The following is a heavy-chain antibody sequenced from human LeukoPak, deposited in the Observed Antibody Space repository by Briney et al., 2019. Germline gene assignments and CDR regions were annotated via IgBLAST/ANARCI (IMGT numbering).Heavy chain of an antibody. D-gene: IGHD3-22*01. CDR1: GGSISSHY. J-gene: IGHJ5*02. Sequence: SETLSLTCTVSGGSISSHYWSWIRQPPGKGLEWIGYIYYSGSTNYNPSLKSRVTISVDTSKNQFSLKLSTVAAADTAVYYCARAPYYYDSSGYYDYNWFDLWGQGTLVTVSS. CDR2: IYYSGST. CDR3: ARAPYYYDSSGYYDYNWFDL. V-gene: IGHV4-59*11.